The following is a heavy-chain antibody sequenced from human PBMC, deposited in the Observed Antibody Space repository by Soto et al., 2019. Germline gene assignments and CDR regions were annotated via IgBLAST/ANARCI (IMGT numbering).Heavy chain of an antibody. CDR3: ARGGKDYYDSSGYPDY. J-gene: IGHJ4*02. D-gene: IGHD3-22*01. CDR1: GFTFSSYA. V-gene: IGHV3-30-3*01. Sequence: GGSLRLSCAASGFTFSSYAMHWVRQAPGKGLECVAVISYDGSNKYYADSVKGRFTISRDNSKNTLYLQMNSLRAEDTAVYYCARGGKDYYDSSGYPDYWGQGTLVTVSS. CDR2: ISYDGSNK.